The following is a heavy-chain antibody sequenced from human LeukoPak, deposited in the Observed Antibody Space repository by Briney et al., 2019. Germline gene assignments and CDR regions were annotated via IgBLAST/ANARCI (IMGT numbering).Heavy chain of an antibody. Sequence: GGSLRLSCAASGFTFDDYAIHWVGQAPGKGREGVSGISWNSGSIGYADSVKGRFTISRDNAKNSLYLQMNSLRAEDTALYYCAKDIFSKAAALIFRPFFDYWGQGTLVTVSS. CDR3: AKDIFSKAAALIFRPFFDY. V-gene: IGHV3-9*01. J-gene: IGHJ4*02. CDR1: GFTFDDYA. D-gene: IGHD6-13*01. CDR2: ISWNSGSI.